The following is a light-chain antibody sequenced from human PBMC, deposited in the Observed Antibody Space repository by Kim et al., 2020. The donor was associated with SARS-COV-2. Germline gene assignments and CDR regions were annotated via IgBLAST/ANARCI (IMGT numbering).Light chain of an antibody. CDR2: QDS. CDR3: QAWDSSTAV. J-gene: IGLJ3*02. V-gene: IGLV3-1*01. CDR1: KLVDEY. Sequence: SEYTGKTASITCTGDKLVDEYACWYQQKPGQSPVLVIYQDSKRPTGIPERFSGSNSGNTATLTISGTQAMDEADYYCQAWDSSTAVFGGGTKLTVL.